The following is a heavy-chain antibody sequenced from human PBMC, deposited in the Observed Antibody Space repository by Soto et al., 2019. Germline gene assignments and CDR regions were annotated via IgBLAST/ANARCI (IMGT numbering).Heavy chain of an antibody. J-gene: IGHJ3*02. CDR2: IIPIFGTA. Sequence: ASVKVSCKASGGTFSSYAISWVRQAPGQGLEWRGGIIPIFGTANYAQKFQGRVTITADESTSTAYMELSSLRSEDTAVYYCARSLGIVLVQAFDIWGQGTMVTVSS. CDR1: GGTFSSYA. V-gene: IGHV1-69*13. D-gene: IGHD2-2*03. CDR3: ARSLGIVLVQAFDI.